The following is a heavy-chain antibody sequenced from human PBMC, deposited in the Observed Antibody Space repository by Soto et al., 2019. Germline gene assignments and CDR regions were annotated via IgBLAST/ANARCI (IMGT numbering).Heavy chain of an antibody. CDR2: ISSNGGST. D-gene: IGHD2-2*01. Sequence: PGGSLRLSCSASGFTFSSYAMHWVRQAPGKGLEYVSAISSNGGSTYYADSVKGRFTISRDNSKNTLYLQMNSLRAEDTAVYYCASLPHYYYYMHVWGNGTTVTVSS. J-gene: IGHJ6*03. CDR3: ASLPHYYYYMHV. CDR1: GFTFSSYA. V-gene: IGHV3-64*04.